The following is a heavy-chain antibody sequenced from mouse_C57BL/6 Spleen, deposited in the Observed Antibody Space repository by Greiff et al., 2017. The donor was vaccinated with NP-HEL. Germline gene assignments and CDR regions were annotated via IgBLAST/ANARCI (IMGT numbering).Heavy chain of an antibody. Sequence: QVQLQQSGAELARPGASVKLSCKASGYTFTSYGISWVKQRTGQGLEWIGEIYPRSGNTYYNEKFKGKATLTADKSSSTAYMELRSLTSEDSAVYFCARWYYDLGEYYAMDYWGQGTSVTVSS. CDR2: IYPRSGNT. CDR1: GYTFTSYG. D-gene: IGHD1-1*01. V-gene: IGHV1-81*01. J-gene: IGHJ4*01. CDR3: ARWYYDLGEYYAMDY.